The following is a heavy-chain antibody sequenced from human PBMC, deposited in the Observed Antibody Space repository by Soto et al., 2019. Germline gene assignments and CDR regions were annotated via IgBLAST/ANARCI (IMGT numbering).Heavy chain of an antibody. V-gene: IGHV1-69*13. D-gene: IGHD3-22*01. CDR2: IIPIFGTA. J-gene: IGHJ4*02. CDR1: GGTFSSYA. Sequence: SVKVSCKASGGTFSSYAISWVRQAPGQGLEWMGGIIPIFGTANYAQKFQGRVTITADESTSTAYMELSSLRSEDTAVYYCARDRGQDYYGSRDYFDYWGQGTLVTVSS. CDR3: ARDRGQDYYGSRDYFDY.